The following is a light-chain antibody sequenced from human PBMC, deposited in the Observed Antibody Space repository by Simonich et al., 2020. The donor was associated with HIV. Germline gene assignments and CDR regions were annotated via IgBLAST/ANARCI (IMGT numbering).Light chain of an antibody. CDR1: SSNIGAGYD. CDR2: ADS. CDR3: QSYDSSLSVWV. Sequence: QSVLTQPPSVSGAPGQRVTISCTGSSSNIGAGYDVHWYQQLPGAAPKLLIYADSNRPSGVSDRFSGSKSGTSASLAITGLQAEDEADYYCQSYDSSLSVWVFGGGTKLTVL. J-gene: IGLJ3*02. V-gene: IGLV1-40*01.